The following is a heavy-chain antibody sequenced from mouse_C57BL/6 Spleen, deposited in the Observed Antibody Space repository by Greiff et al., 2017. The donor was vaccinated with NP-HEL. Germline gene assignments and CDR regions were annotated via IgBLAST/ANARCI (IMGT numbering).Heavy chain of an antibody. Sequence: VQLQQSGAELVMPGASVKLSCKASGYTFTSYWMHWVKQRPGQGLEWIGEIDPSDSYTNYNQKFKGKSTLTVDKSSSTAYMQLSSLTSEDSAVYYCARDYGSCAMDYWGQGTSVTVAS. D-gene: IGHD1-1*01. V-gene: IGHV1-69*01. J-gene: IGHJ4*01. CDR3: ARDYGSCAMDY. CDR2: IDPSDSYT. CDR1: GYTFTSYW.